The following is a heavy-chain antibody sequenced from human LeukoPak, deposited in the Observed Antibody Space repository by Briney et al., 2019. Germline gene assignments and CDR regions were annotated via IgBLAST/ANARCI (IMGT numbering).Heavy chain of an antibody. D-gene: IGHD6-19*01. V-gene: IGHV3-23*01. CDR2: IGPSGDKT. J-gene: IGHJ4*02. CDR1: GYTFNIHG. CDR3: AKDIDWLAFED. Sequence: GGSLRLSCAASGYTFNIHGMNWVRQAPGKGPEWVSGIGPSGDKTYYADSVKGRFTISRDNSENTVYLQMNSLRVEDTALYYCAKDIDWLAFEDWGQGTLVTVSS.